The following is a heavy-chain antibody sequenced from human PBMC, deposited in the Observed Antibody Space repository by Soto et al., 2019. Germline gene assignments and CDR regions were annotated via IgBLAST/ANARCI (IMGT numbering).Heavy chain of an antibody. CDR1: GGSFSGYY. J-gene: IGHJ6*02. CDR2: INHSGST. Sequence: QVQLQQWGAGLLKPSETLSLTCAVYGGSFSGYYWSWIRQPPGKGLEWIGEINHSGSTNYNPSLKRRVTISVDTSKNQFSLKLSSGTAADTAVYYCARGSDIVVVVADPGGILDVWGQGTTVTVSS. V-gene: IGHV4-34*01. CDR3: ARGSDIVVVVADPGGILDV. D-gene: IGHD2-15*01.